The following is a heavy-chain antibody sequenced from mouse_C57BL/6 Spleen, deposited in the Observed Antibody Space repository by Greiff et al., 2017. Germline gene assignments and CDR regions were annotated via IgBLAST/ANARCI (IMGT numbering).Heavy chain of an antibody. V-gene: IGHV7-3*01. CDR2: IRNKANGYTT. D-gene: IGHD2-4*01. Sequence: EVKLVESGGGLVQPGGSLSLSCAASGFTFTDYYMSWVRQPPGKALEWLGFIRNKANGYTTEYSASVKGRFTISRDNSQSILYLQMNALRAEDSATYYCARYQGIYYDDDGGLDYWGQGTTLTVSS. CDR3: ARYQGIYYDDDGGLDY. CDR1: GFTFTDYY. J-gene: IGHJ2*01.